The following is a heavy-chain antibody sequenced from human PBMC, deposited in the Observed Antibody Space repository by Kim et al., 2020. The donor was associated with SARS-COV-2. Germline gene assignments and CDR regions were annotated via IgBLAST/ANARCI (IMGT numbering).Heavy chain of an antibody. V-gene: IGHV3-11*05. CDR3: ARAIRANINTAMAYNWFDP. D-gene: IGHD5-18*01. Sequence: GSLRLSCAASGFTFSDYYMSWIRQAPGKGLEWVSYISSSSSYTNYADSVKGRFTISRDNAKNSLYLQMNSLRAEDTAVYYCARAIRANINTAMAYNWFDPWGQGTLVTVSS. J-gene: IGHJ5*02. CDR2: ISSSSSYT. CDR1: GFTFSDYY.